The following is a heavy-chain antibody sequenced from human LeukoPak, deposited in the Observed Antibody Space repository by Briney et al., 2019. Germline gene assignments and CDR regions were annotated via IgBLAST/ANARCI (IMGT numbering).Heavy chain of an antibody. V-gene: IGHV3-74*01. J-gene: IGHJ6*02. CDR2: INSDGSDA. D-gene: IGHD2-15*01. Sequence: GGSLRLSCAVSGFTFSRHWMHWVRQAPGKGMVWVSRINSDGSDASYADSVRGRFTISRDNSKNTLYLQMNSLRAEDTAVYYCAKRRREVAATTSMDVWGQGTTVTVSS. CDR1: GFTFSRHW. CDR3: AKRRREVAATTSMDV.